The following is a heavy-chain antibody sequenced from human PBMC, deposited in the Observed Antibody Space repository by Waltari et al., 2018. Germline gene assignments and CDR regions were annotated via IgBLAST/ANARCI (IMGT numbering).Heavy chain of an antibody. CDR1: GFISCNYW. J-gene: IGHJ6*02. CDR3: ARDSIGMDV. Sequence: EVQLVDSGGGLVQPGGYLRLACSASGFISCNYWMRWFRQAPGKGLEWVANMLQHETDTYYVGSVKGRFTISRDNAKNSLYLQMNTLRAEDTAVYFCARDSIGMDVWGQGTTVTVSS. V-gene: IGHV3-7*03. CDR2: MLQHETDT.